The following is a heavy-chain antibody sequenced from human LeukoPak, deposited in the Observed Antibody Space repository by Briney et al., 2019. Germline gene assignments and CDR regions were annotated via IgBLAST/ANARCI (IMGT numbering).Heavy chain of an antibody. D-gene: IGHD3-10*01. Sequence: GGSLRLSCAASGFTFSSYGMHWVRQAPGKGLEWVVVISYDGSNKYYADSVKGRFTISRDNSKNTLYLQMNSLRAEDTAVYYCAKDSGDWGQGTLATVSS. CDR1: GFTFSSYG. J-gene: IGHJ4*02. V-gene: IGHV3-30*18. CDR3: AKDSGD. CDR2: ISYDGSNK.